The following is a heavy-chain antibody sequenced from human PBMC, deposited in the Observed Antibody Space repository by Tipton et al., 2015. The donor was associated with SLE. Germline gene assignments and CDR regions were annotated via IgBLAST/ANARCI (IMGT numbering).Heavy chain of an antibody. CDR2: ISGSGGST. CDR1: GYTFTTYY. J-gene: IGHJ4*02. CDR3: ARERGYSGYFDY. V-gene: IGHV3-23*04. D-gene: IGHD5-12*01. Sequence: QLVQSGAEVKKPGASVKVSCKASGYTFTTYYIHWVRQAPGKGLEWVSAISGSGGSTYYADSVKGRFTISRDNAKNSLYLRMNSLRAEDTAVYYCARERGYSGYFDYWGQGTLVTVSS.